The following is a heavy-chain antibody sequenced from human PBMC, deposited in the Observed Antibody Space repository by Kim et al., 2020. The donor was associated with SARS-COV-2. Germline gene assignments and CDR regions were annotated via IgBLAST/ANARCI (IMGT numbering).Heavy chain of an antibody. Sequence: GGALRLSCAASGFTFSSYAMSWVRQAPGKGLEWVSAISGSGGSTYYADSVKGLFTISRDNSKNTLYLQMNSLRAEDTAVYYCAKDRLGYCSGGSCSMIDYWGQGTLVTVSS. CDR2: ISGSGGST. CDR1: GFTFSSYA. V-gene: IGHV3-23*01. D-gene: IGHD2-15*01. J-gene: IGHJ4*02. CDR3: AKDRLGYCSGGSCSMIDY.